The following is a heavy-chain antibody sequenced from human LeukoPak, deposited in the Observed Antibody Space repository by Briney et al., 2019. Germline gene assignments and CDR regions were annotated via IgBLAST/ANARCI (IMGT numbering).Heavy chain of an antibody. CDR2: IGTAGDT. D-gene: IGHD3-10*01. CDR1: GFTLNSYD. CDR3: ARALRLRSGAFHI. V-gene: IGHV3-13*01. Sequence: GGSLRLSCAASGFTLNSYDIHWVRQTTGNSLEWVSAIGTAGDTYYKDSVKGRFTISRENAKNSLYLQMNSLRAGDTAVYYCARALRLRSGAFHIWGQGTMVTVSS. J-gene: IGHJ3*02.